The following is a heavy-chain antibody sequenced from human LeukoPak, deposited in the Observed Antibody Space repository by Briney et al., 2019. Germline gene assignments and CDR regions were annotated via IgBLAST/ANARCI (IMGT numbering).Heavy chain of an antibody. V-gene: IGHV3-7*01. CDR1: GFTFSSYW. CDR3: ARDPRYCSSTSCHDAFDI. CDR2: IKQDGSEK. J-gene: IGHJ3*02. D-gene: IGHD2-2*01. Sequence: PGGSLRLSCAASGFTFSSYWMSWVRQAPGKGLEWVANIKQDGSEKYYVVSVKGRFTISRDNAKNSLYLQMNSLRAEDTAVYYCARDPRYCSSTSCHDAFDIWGQGTMVTVSS.